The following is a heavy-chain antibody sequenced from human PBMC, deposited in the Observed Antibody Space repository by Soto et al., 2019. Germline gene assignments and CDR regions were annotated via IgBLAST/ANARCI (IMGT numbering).Heavy chain of an antibody. J-gene: IGHJ6*03. CDR1: GDTFTDYY. D-gene: IGHD5-12*01. CDR3: ARESGGATATLDYYYFYMDV. CDR2: INPNIGVT. V-gene: IGHV1-2*04. Sequence: QVQLVQSGAEVKKPGASVTVSCRSSGDTFTDYYMLWVRQAPGQGLEWMGWINPNIGVTKYAQKFQGWVTMTRDTSIRTVYMQLSRLRSADTAVYYCARESGGATATLDYYYFYMDVWGTGTTVTVSS.